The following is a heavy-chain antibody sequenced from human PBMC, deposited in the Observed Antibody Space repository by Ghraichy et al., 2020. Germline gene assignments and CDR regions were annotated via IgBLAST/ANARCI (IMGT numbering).Heavy chain of an antibody. CDR1: GGSISSYY. J-gene: IGHJ2*01. V-gene: IGHV4-34*01. CDR3: ARVRSIGGSQRIWYFDL. CDR2: VNHSGST. D-gene: IGHD3-16*01. Sequence: SETLSLTCTVYGGSISSYYWSWIRQPPGKGLEWMGEVNHSGSTNYNPSLKSRVTISVDTSKNQFSLKLSSVTAADTAVYYCARVRSIGGSQRIWYFDLWGRGTPATVPP.